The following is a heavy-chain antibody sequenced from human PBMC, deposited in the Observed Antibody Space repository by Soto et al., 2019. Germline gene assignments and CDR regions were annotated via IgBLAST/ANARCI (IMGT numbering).Heavy chain of an antibody. V-gene: IGHV2-5*02. CDR2: IYWDDDK. D-gene: IGHD3-9*01. CDR3: GRSSDILTGLGGMDV. CDR1: GFSLSTSGVG. J-gene: IGHJ6*02. Sequence: QITLKESGPTLVKPTQTLTLTCTFSGFSLSTSGVGVGWIRQPPGKALEWLALIYWDDDKRYSPSLKSRLTSTKDTSKNQVVLTMNNMDPVDTATYYCGRSSDILTGLGGMDVWGQGTTVTVSS.